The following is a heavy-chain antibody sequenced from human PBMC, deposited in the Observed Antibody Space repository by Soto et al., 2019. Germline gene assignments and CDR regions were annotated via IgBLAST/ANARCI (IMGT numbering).Heavy chain of an antibody. CDR1: GYSFTSYW. V-gene: IGHV5-51*01. CDR2: IYPGDSDT. D-gene: IGHD3-22*01. J-gene: IGHJ3*02. Sequence: GESLKISCKGSGYSFTSYWIGWVRQMPGKGLEWMGVIYPGDSDTRYSPSFQGQVTISADKSISTAYLQWSSLKASDTAMYYCARTQGYYDSSGPDAFDIWGQGTMVTVSS. CDR3: ARTQGYYDSSGPDAFDI.